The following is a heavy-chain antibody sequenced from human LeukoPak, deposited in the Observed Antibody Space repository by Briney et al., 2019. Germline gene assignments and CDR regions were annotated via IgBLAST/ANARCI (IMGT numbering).Heavy chain of an antibody. CDR1: GYTLTSYG. J-gene: IGHJ6*03. Sequence: ASVKVSCKASGYTLTSYGISCVRQAPGQGLEWMGWISAYNGNTNYAQKLQGRVTMTTDTSTSTAYMELRSLRSDDTAAYYCVYYDFWSGYPPHYYMDVWGKGTTVTVSS. CDR3: VYYDFWSGYPPHYYMDV. CDR2: ISAYNGNT. D-gene: IGHD3-3*01. V-gene: IGHV1-18*01.